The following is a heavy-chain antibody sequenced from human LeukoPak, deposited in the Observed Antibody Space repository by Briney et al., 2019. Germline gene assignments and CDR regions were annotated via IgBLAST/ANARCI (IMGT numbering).Heavy chain of an antibody. CDR3: ARDQYHGSGTYAWFDP. CDR2: ISFSGSN. V-gene: IGHV4-59*01. Sequence: SETPSLTCTVSGASISNYYWSWIWQPPGKKLEWIAYISFSGSNNYNPSFKPRVTTSLDTSKNQFSLKLSSVTAADTAVYYCARDQYHGSGTYAWFDPWGQGTLVTVSS. D-gene: IGHD3-10*01. CDR1: GASISNYY. J-gene: IGHJ5*02.